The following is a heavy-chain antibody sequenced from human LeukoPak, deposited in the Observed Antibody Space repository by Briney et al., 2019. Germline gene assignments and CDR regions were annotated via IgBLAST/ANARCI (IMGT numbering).Heavy chain of an antibody. CDR2: IYSGGRT. CDR3: ARSLRQNYYDSSGYYFDY. Sequence: PGGSLRLSCAASGFTVSSNYMGWVRKAPGKGLEWVSVIYSGGRTDYADSVKGRFTLSRDNSKNPLYLLMNSLRAEDTAVYYCARSLRQNYYDSSGYYFDYWGQGTLVTVSS. J-gene: IGHJ4*02. V-gene: IGHV3-66*01. D-gene: IGHD3-22*01. CDR1: GFTVSSNY.